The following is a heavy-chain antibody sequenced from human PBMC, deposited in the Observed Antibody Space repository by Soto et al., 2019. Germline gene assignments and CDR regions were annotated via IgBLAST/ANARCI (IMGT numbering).Heavy chain of an antibody. D-gene: IGHD3-16*01. CDR2: ISYDANNR. V-gene: IGHV3-30*03. Sequence: QVQLVESGGNVVQPGGSLRLSCVVSGFNFRAYGMHWVRQAPGRGLEWVAFISYDANNRNYADSVKGRFTISSDNFKNTLFLQMSSLKDEHTALYYCATAFPMGAPFYFDYWGQGTLVTVSS. CDR3: ATAFPMGAPFYFDY. CDR1: GFNFRAYG. J-gene: IGHJ4*02.